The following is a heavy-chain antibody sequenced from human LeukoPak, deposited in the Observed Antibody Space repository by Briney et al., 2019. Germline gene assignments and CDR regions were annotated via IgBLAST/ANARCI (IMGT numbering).Heavy chain of an antibody. Sequence: SETLSLTCTVSGGSISSYYWSWIRQPPGKGLEWIGYIYSSGSTNYNPSLKSRVTISVDTSKNQFSLKLNSVTAADTAVYYCARFAYCGGHCWYYFDYWGQGSLVTVSS. CDR3: ARFAYCGGHCWYYFDY. CDR1: GGSISSYY. D-gene: IGHD2-21*02. CDR2: IYSSGST. J-gene: IGHJ4*02. V-gene: IGHV4-59*01.